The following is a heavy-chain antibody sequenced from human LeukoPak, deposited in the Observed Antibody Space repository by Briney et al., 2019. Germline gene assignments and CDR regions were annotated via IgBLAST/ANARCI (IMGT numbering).Heavy chain of an antibody. CDR2: MYYSGTT. CDR3: ARQRGSGWYHPHLF. V-gene: IGHV4-39*01. Sequence: SETLSLTCSASGGYVNTRSYFWGWIRQSPGKGLEWIASMYYSGTTYYNPSLKSRVTISVDTLKSQLSLKLSSVTAADTAVYYCARQRGSGWYHPHLFWGQGILVTVSS. CDR1: GGYVNTRSYF. D-gene: IGHD6-19*01. J-gene: IGHJ4*02.